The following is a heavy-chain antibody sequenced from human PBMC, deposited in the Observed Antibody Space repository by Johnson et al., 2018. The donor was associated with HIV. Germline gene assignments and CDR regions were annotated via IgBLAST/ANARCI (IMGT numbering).Heavy chain of an antibody. CDR3: GRVRPYNWNDVHAFDI. D-gene: IGHD1-20*01. CDR1: GFTFDDYG. V-gene: IGHV3-20*04. J-gene: IGHJ3*02. Sequence: VQLVESGGGVVRPGGSLRLSCAASGFTFDDYGMSWVRQVPGKGLEWVSGINWNGGNTGYVDSVKGRFTISRDNAKNSLYLQMNSLRAEDTALYYCGRVRPYNWNDVHAFDIWGQGTMVTVSS. CDR2: INWNGGNT.